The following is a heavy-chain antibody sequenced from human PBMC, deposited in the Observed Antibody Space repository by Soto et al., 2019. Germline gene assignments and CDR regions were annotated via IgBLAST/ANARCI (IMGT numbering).Heavy chain of an antibody. J-gene: IGHJ6*02. CDR1: GYTFTSYG. CDR3: ARVGYCSSTSCVGHYYYGMDV. D-gene: IGHD2-2*01. CDR2: ISAYNGNT. Sequence: ASVKVSCKASGYTFTSYGISWVRQAPGQGLEWMGWISAYNGNTNYAQKLQGRVTMTTDTSTSTAYMELRSLRSDDTAVYYCARVGYCSSTSCVGHYYYGMDVWGQGTTVTVSS. V-gene: IGHV1-18*01.